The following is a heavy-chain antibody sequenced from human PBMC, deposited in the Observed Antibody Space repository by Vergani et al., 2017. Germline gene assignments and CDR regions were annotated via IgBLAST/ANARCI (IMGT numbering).Heavy chain of an antibody. V-gene: IGHV3-21*01. Sequence: EVQLVESGGGLVKPGGSLRLSCAASGFTFSSYSMNWVRQAPGKGLEWVSSISSSSSYIYYADSVKGRFTISRDNAMNSRYLQMNSLRAEDTAVYYCARVVGGSGWYIYYYGMDVWGQGTTVTVSS. J-gene: IGHJ6*02. CDR1: GFTFSSYS. CDR3: ARVVGGSGWYIYYYGMDV. CDR2: ISSSSSYI. D-gene: IGHD6-19*01.